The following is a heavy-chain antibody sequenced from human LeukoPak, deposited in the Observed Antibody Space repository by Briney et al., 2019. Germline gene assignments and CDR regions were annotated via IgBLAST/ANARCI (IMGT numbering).Heavy chain of an antibody. CDR1: GGSISSSNW. V-gene: IGHV4-4*02. D-gene: IGHD5-12*01. CDR3: AREGSSGRYFDY. CDR2: IYHSGST. Sequence: PTETLSLTCAVSGGSISSSNWWSWVRQPPGKGLEWIGEIYHSGSTNYNPSLKSRVTISVDRSKNQFSLKLSSVTAADTAVYYCAREGSSGRYFDYWGQGTLVT. J-gene: IGHJ4*02.